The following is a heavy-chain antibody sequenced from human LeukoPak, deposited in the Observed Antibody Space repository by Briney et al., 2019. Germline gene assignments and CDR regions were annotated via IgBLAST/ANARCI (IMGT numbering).Heavy chain of an antibody. J-gene: IGHJ4*02. Sequence: PGGSLRLSCAATGFTFSGFWMSWVRQAPTKGLEWVANIKFDGCDPRYLDSVKGRFTVSRDNANNSLYLQMNSLRAEDTAVYYVVGGGASFASWGQETLATVSS. D-gene: IGHD2-15*01. CDR3: VGGGASFAS. CDR2: IKFDGCDP. CDR1: GFTFSGFW. V-gene: IGHV3-7*01.